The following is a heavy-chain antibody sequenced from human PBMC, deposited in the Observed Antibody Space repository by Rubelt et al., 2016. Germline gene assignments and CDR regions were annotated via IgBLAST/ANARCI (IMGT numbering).Heavy chain of an antibody. CDR2: ISAYNGNT. D-gene: IGHD3-22*01. V-gene: IGHV1-3*01. J-gene: IGHJ4*02. CDR3: ARWNISDSCGYNY. Sequence: QVQLVQSGAEVKKPGASVKVSCKASGYTFTSYAMHWVRQAPGQRLEWMGWISAYNGNTNYAQRLQGRVTLTTDASTSTADMERTSLTSDDTAVYYCARWNISDSCGYNYWGQGTLVTVSS. CDR1: GYTFTSYA.